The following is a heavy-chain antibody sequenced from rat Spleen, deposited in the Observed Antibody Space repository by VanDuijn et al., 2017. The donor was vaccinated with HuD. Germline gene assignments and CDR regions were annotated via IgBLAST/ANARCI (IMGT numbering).Heavy chain of an antibody. Sequence: QVQLKESGPGLVQPSQPLSLTCTVAGFSLINYNVHWVRQPPGKGLAWMGIIWSRGGTQYNSALKSRLSISRDTSKSQVFLQMNSLQTEDTATYYCARDEYTTDPGYFDYWGQGVMVTVSS. CDR1: GFSLINYN. V-gene: IGHV2-41*01. CDR3: ARDEYTTDPGYFDY. D-gene: IGHD1-6*01. J-gene: IGHJ2*01. CDR2: IWSRGGT.